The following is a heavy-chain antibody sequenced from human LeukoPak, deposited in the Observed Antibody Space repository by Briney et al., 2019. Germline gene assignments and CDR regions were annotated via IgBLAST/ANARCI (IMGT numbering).Heavy chain of an antibody. V-gene: IGHV3-30*18. D-gene: IGHD3-22*01. Sequence: GGSLRLSCAASGFTFSSYGMHWVRQAPGKGLEWVAVISYDGSNKYYADSVKGRFTISRDNSKNTLYLQMNSLRAEDTAVYYCAKETYYYDSSGQQGSSTFDYWGQGTLVTVSS. CDR3: AKETYYYDSSGQQGSSTFDY. CDR2: ISYDGSNK. CDR1: GFTFSSYG. J-gene: IGHJ4*02.